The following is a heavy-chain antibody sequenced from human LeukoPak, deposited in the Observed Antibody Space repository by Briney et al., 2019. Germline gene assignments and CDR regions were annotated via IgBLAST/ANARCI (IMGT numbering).Heavy chain of an antibody. Sequence: GESLKISCKGSGYSFTSYWIGWVRQMPGKGLEWMGIIYPGDSDTRYSPAFQDQVTISSDKYISTAYLQWSSLKASDTAMYYCARLGYRTNHWFDPWGQGTLVTVSS. CDR1: GYSFTSYW. D-gene: IGHD3-16*02. V-gene: IGHV5-51*01. CDR2: IYPGDSDT. J-gene: IGHJ5*02. CDR3: ARLGYRTNHWFDP.